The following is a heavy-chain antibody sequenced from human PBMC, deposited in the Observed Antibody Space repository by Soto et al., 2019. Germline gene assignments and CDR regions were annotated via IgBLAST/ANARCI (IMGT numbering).Heavy chain of an antibody. D-gene: IGHD4-17*01. Sequence: ASVKVSCKASGYTCTASGISCVRQSPLQGLEWMGCTSIYNGHTEYSPKFLGRVVMTTDTSADTAYLELKSLRPDDAALYYCARWDDYGASDQYHFDQWGQGTLVTVSS. J-gene: IGHJ4*02. CDR2: TSIYNGHT. CDR3: ARWDDYGASDQYHFDQ. CDR1: GYTCTASG. V-gene: IGHV1-18*01.